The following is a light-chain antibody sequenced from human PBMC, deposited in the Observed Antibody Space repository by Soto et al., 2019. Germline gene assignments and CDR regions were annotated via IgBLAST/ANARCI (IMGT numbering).Light chain of an antibody. CDR3: CSYSGSGTYV. J-gene: IGLJ1*01. CDR2: EVN. CDR1: TNDVRGSDH. V-gene: IGLV2-23*02. Sequence: ALTQPASVSGSPGQSITISCTGTTNDVRGSDHVSWYQQHPGKAPKVMIYEVNKRPSGVSNRLSGSKSGNTASLTLSGLQAEDEADYYCCSYSGSGTYVFGTGTKV.